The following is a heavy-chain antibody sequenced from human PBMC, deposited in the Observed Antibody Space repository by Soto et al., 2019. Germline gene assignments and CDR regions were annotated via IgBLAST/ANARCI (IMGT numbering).Heavy chain of an antibody. CDR1: GGTFSSYA. CDR2: IIPIFGTA. D-gene: IGHD6-13*01. J-gene: IGHJ3*02. Sequence: QVQLVQSGAEVKKPGSSVKVSCKASGGTFSSYAISWVRQAPGQGLEWMGGIIPIFGTANYARKFQGRVTITADKSTSTAYMELSSLRSEDTAVYYCARDRQQLRSDAFDIWGQGTMVTVSS. CDR3: ARDRQQLRSDAFDI. V-gene: IGHV1-69*06.